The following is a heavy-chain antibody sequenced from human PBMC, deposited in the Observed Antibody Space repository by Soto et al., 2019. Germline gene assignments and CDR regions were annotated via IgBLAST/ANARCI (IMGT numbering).Heavy chain of an antibody. CDR3: ARDPPATRHGMDV. CDR1: GFTVSSNY. CDR2: IYSGGST. V-gene: IGHV3-53*01. J-gene: IGHJ6*02. Sequence: GGSLRLSCAASGFTVSSNYISWVRQAPGKGLEWVSVIYSGGSTYYADSVRGRFTISRDNSKNTLYLQMKSLRAEDTAVYYCARDPPATRHGMDVWGQGTTVTVSS.